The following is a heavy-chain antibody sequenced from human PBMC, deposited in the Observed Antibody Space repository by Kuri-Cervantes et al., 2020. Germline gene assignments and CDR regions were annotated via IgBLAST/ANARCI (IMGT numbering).Heavy chain of an antibody. CDR1: GFTFSSYW. V-gene: IGHV3-30*03. J-gene: IGHJ4*02. CDR2: ISYDGSNK. Sequence: GESLKISCAASGFTFSSYWMSWVRQAPGKGLEWVAVISYDGSNKYYADSVKGRFTISRDNSKNTLYLQMNSLRAEDTAVYYCARGVVGDYAFDYWGQGTLVTVSS. D-gene: IGHD4-17*01. CDR3: ARGVVGDYAFDY.